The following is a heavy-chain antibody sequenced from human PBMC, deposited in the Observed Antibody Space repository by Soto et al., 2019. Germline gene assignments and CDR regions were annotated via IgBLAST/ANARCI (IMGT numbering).Heavy chain of an antibody. CDR3: ARSPRHYYALVSYSYFRH. CDR2: MNPNNGNT. CDR1: GYTFTSYD. V-gene: IGHV1-8*01. D-gene: IGHD3-10*01. J-gene: IGHJ1*01. Sequence: QVQLVQSGAEVKKPGASVKVSCKASGYTFTSYDISWVRQATGQGLEWMGWMNPNNGNTDYAPKFQGRVTMTMNTSIGTASMELSSLRSEETPVSYCARSPRHYYALVSYSYFRHWGQGTLVTVSS.